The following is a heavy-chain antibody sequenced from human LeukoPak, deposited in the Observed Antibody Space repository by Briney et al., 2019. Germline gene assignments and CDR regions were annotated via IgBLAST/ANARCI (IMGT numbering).Heavy chain of an antibody. Sequence: SSETLSLTCTVSGGSISSYYWSWIRQPPGKGLEWIGYIYYSGSTNYNPSLKSRVTISVDTSKNQFSLKLSSVTAADTAVYYCARDSGSYRAFDIWGQGTMVTVSS. V-gene: IGHV4-59*01. CDR2: IYYSGST. CDR1: GGSISSYY. CDR3: ARDSGSYRAFDI. D-gene: IGHD1-26*01. J-gene: IGHJ3*02.